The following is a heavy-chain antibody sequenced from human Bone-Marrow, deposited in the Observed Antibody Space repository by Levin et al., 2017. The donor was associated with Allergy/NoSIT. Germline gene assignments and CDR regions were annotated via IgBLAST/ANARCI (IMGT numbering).Heavy chain of an antibody. CDR2: INHSGST. J-gene: IGHJ3*02. Sequence: KASETLSLTCAVYGGSFSGYYWSWIRQPPGKGLEWIGEINHSGSTNYNPSLKSRVTISVDTSKNQFSLKLSSVTAADTAVYYCARALWSDYRKGAFDIWGQGTMVTVSS. CDR1: GGSFSGYY. D-gene: IGHD4-11*01. V-gene: IGHV4-34*01. CDR3: ARALWSDYRKGAFDI.